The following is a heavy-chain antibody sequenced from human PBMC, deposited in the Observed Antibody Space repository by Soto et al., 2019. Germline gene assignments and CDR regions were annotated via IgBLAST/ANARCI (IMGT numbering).Heavy chain of an antibody. CDR1: GFTFSSYW. CDR3: ARSLLGGWADY. Sequence: EVQLVESGGGLVQPGGSLRLSCAASGFTFSSYWMHWVRQAPGKGLVWVSRITSDGSSTSYADSVKGRFTISRDNAKNTRYLQMNSLRAEDTAVYYCARSLLGGWADYWGQGTLVTVSS. CDR2: ITSDGSST. J-gene: IGHJ4*02. D-gene: IGHD6-19*01. V-gene: IGHV3-74*01.